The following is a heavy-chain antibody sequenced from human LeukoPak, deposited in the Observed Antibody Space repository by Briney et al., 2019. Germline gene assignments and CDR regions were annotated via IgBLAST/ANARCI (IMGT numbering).Heavy chain of an antibody. CDR1: GFTFSRYS. J-gene: IGHJ3*02. CDR3: ARDNGDYDAFDI. D-gene: IGHD4-17*01. V-gene: IGHV3-48*01. CDR2: ISSSGTTI. Sequence: PGGSLRLSCAASGFTFSRYSMNWVRQAPGKGLEWISYISSSGTTIYYADSVKGRFTISRDNSKNTLYLQMNSLRAEDTAVYYCARDNGDYDAFDIWGQGTMVTVSS.